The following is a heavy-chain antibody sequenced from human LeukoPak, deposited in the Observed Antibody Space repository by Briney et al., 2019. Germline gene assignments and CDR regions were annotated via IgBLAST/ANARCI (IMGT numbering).Heavy chain of an antibody. CDR3: ARGPYYYDSSRYSPFDY. CDR1: VFTVSRNY. J-gene: IGHJ4*02. D-gene: IGHD3-22*01. CDR2: IYSGGST. Sequence: GGSLRVSRAASVFTVSRNYMSAVRQAPRKGVECVSVIYSGGSTYYADSVKGRFTISKHNSKNTLYLQMNSLRAENTAVYYCARGPYYYDSSRYSPFDYWGQGTLVTVSS. V-gene: IGHV3-53*04.